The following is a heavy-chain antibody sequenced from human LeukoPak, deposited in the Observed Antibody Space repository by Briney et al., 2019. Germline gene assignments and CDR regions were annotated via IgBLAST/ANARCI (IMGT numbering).Heavy chain of an antibody. CDR2: ISSDGNDK. V-gene: IGHV3-30*03. D-gene: IGHD3-22*01. CDR3: ARHVWYYDSSGYLGY. Sequence: PGGSLRLSCAASGVTFSSYGMHWVRQAPGKGLEWVALISSDGNDKLYGDSVKGRFTISRDNSKNTLYLQMNSLRAEDTAVYYCARHVWYYDSSGYLGYWGQGTLVTVSS. J-gene: IGHJ4*02. CDR1: GVTFSSYG.